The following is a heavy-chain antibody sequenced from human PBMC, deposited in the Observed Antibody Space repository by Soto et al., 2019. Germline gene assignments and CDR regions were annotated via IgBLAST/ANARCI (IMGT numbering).Heavy chain of an antibody. D-gene: IGHD6-13*01. CDR3: ARDTMYSSSWYNWFDP. V-gene: IGHV6-1*01. Sequence: QSQTLSLTCAISGDRVSSNSAAWNWIRQSPSRGLEWLGRTYYRSKWYNDYAVSVKSRITINPDTSKNQFSLQLNSVTPEDTAVYYCARDTMYSSSWYNWFDPWGQGTLVTVSS. J-gene: IGHJ5*02. CDR1: GDRVSSNSAA. CDR2: TYYRSKWYN.